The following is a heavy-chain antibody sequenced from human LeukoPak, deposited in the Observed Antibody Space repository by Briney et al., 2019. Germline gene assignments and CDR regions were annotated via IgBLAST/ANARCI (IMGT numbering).Heavy chain of an antibody. J-gene: IGHJ4*02. V-gene: IGHV3-53*01. CDR2: IYSGGST. Sequence: GGSLRLSCAASGFTVSSNHMSWVRQAPGKGLEWVSVIYSGGSTYYVDSVKGRFTISRDNSKNTPYLQMNTLRAEDTAVYYCARSRREDYFDYWGQGTLVTVSS. CDR1: GFTVSSNH. CDR3: ARSRREDYFDY.